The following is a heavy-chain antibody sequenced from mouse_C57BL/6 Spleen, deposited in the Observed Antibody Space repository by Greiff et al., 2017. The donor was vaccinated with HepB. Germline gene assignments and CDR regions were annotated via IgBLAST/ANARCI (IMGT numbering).Heavy chain of an antibody. V-gene: IGHV5-4*01. CDR3: ARDLHYAMDY. CDR1: GFTFSSYA. CDR2: ISDGGSYT. Sequence: EVMLVESGGGLVKPGGSLKLSCAASGFTFSSYAMSWVRQTPEKRLEWVATISDGGSYTYYPDNVKGRFTISRDNAKNNLYLQMSHLKSEDTAMYYCARDLHYAMDYWGQGTSVTVSS. J-gene: IGHJ4*01.